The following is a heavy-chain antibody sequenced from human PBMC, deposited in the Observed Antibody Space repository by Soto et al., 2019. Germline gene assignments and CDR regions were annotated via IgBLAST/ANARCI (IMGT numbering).Heavy chain of an antibody. V-gene: IGHV3-33*01. CDR2: IWYDGSNK. D-gene: IGHD1-7*01. Sequence: GGSLRLFCAASGFTFSSYGMHWVRQAPGKGLEWVAVIWYDGSNKYYADSVKGRFTISRDNSKNTLYLQMNSLRAEDTAVYYCAIWNYLYYYYGMDVWGQGTTVTVSS. CDR1: GFTFSSYG. J-gene: IGHJ6*02. CDR3: AIWNYLYYYYGMDV.